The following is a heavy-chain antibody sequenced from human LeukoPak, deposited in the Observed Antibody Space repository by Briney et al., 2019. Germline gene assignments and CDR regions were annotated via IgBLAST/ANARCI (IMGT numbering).Heavy chain of an antibody. J-gene: IGHJ3*02. CDR3: ARKANYYDSSGSMDDAFDI. CDR1: GGTFSSYA. D-gene: IGHD3-22*01. V-gene: IGHV1-69*13. CDR2: IIPIFGTA. Sequence: ASVKVSCKASGGTFSSYAISWVRQAPGQGLEWMGGIIPIFGTANYAQKFQGRVTITADESTSTAYMELSSLRSEDTAVYYCARKANYYDSSGSMDDAFDIWGQGTMVTVSS.